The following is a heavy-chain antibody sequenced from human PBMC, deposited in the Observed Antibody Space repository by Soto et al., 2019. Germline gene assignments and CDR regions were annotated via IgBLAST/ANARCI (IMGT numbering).Heavy chain of an antibody. Sequence: GESLKISCKGSVYSFTSYWISWVRQMPGKGLEWMGRIDPSDSYTNYSPSFQGHVTISADKSISTAYLQWSSLKASDTAMYYCAIHPNVVPAAIGYYYYGMDVWGQGTTGTVS. J-gene: IGHJ6*02. V-gene: IGHV5-10-1*01. CDR2: IDPSDSYT. D-gene: IGHD2-2*01. CDR3: AIHPNVVPAAIGYYYYGMDV. CDR1: VYSFTSYW.